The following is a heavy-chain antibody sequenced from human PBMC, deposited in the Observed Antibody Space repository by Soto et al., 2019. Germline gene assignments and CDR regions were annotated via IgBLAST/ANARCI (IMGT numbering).Heavy chain of an antibody. CDR1: VYTFTSYG. CDR3: ARRSASGSYYYYYGMDV. D-gene: IGHD1-26*01. CDR2: ISAYNGNT. J-gene: IGHJ6*02. V-gene: IGHV1-18*01. Sequence: QVQLVQSGAEVKKPGASVKVSCKASVYTFTSYGIRWVRQAPGQGLEWMGWISAYNGNTNYAQKLQGRVTMTTDTSTSTAYMELRSLRSDDTAVYYCARRSASGSYYYYYGMDVWGQGTTVTVSS.